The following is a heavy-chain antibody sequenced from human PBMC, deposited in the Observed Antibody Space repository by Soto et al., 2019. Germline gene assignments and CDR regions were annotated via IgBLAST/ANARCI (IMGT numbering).Heavy chain of an antibody. CDR2: IYYSGST. CDR3: ARGKIRYFDWLFANWFDP. J-gene: IGHJ5*02. D-gene: IGHD3-9*01. V-gene: IGHV4-30-4*01. CDR1: GGSISSGDYY. Sequence: SETLSVTCTVSGGSISSGDYYWSWIRQPPGKGLEWIGYIYYSGSTYYNPSLKSRVTISVDTSKNQFSLKLSSVTAADTAVYYCARGKIRYFDWLFANWFDPWGQGTLVTVSS.